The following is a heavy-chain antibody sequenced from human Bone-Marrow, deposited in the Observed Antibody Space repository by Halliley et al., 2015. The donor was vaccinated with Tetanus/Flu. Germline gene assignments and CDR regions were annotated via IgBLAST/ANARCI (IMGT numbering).Heavy chain of an antibody. CDR2: IYPGDSDT. V-gene: IGHV5-51*03. CDR3: AIYLLDPLYVAYGDAEFYFDY. D-gene: IGHD4-17*01. J-gene: IGHJ4*02. Sequence: QLVQSGAEVKRPRESLKISCQGSGYSFDNYWIAWVRQMPGKGLEWMGVIYPGDSDTRYSPSFQGQVTISADKSISTAYLQWSSLKASDPAIYYCAIYLLDPLYVAYGDAEFYFDYWGQGTLVTVSS. CDR1: GYSFDNYW.